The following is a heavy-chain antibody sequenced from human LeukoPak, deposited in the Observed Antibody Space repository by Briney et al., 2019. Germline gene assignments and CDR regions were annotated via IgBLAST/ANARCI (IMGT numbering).Heavy chain of an antibody. J-gene: IGHJ4*02. V-gene: IGHV4-4*07. CDR3: ARAIVVVPAATFFDY. Sequence: SETLSLTCTVSGGSISSYYWSWIRQPAGKGLEWIGRIYTSGSTNYNPSLKSRVTMSVDTSKNQFSLKLSSVTAADTAVYYCARAIVVVPAATFFDYWGQGTLVTASS. CDR2: IYTSGST. CDR1: GGSISSYY. D-gene: IGHD2-2*01.